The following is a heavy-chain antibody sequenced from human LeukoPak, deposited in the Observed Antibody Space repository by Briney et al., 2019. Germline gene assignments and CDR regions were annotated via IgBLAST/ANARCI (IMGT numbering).Heavy chain of an antibody. V-gene: IGHV1-2*02. Sequence: EASVTVSCKASGYTFTDYYIHWVRQAPGQRGEGMGWIYSNSWCTNYAQKFQGRLTMTRDTSISTAYMELSRLRSDDTAVYYCARDGVVRGVIVYWGQGNLVTVSS. J-gene: IGHJ4*02. CDR3: ARDGVVRGVIVY. CDR1: GYTFTDYY. D-gene: IGHD3-10*01. CDR2: IYSNSWCT.